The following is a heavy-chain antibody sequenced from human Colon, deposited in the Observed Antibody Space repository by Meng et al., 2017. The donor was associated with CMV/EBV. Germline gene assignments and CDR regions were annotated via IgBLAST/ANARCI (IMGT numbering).Heavy chain of an antibody. D-gene: IGHD4-23*01. Sequence: ASVKVSCKASGFTFSDYFIHWVRQAPGQGLEWVGWINANSGATTSARSFQGRVTMTRDTSTSTAYMELRSLRSDDTAVYYCSREVDYGGHIALGYWGQGTLVTVSS. CDR2: INANSGAT. CDR1: GFTFSDYF. J-gene: IGHJ4*02. CDR3: SREVDYGGHIALGY. V-gene: IGHV1-2*02.